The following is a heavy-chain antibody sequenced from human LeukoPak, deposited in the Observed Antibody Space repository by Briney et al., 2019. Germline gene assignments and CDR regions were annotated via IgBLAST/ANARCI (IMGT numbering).Heavy chain of an antibody. D-gene: IGHD1-26*01. J-gene: IGHJ4*02. CDR2: IYSGGST. V-gene: IGHV3-66*01. Sequence: GGSLRLSCAASGFTVSSNYMSWVRQAPGKGLKWVSVIYSGGSTSYADSVKGRFTISRDNSKNTLYLQMNSLRAEDTAVYYCARGIVGATTALDYWGQGTLVTVSS. CDR3: ARGIVGATTALDY. CDR1: GFTVSSNY.